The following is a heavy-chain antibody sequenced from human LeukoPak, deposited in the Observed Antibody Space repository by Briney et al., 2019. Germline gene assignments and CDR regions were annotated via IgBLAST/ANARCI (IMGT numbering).Heavy chain of an antibody. CDR2: IYYSGST. J-gene: IGHJ6*03. CDR1: GGSISSCDYY. CDR3: ARGKVLRFVEWPYYMDV. D-gene: IGHD3-3*01. V-gene: IGHV4-30-4*08. Sequence: SETLSLTCTVSGGSISSCDYYWSWIPPPPGKGLEWIGYIYYSGSTYYHPSHKSRVTISVDPYKNQFSLKLSSVTAADTAVYYCARGKVLRFVEWPYYMDVWGKGTTVTVSS.